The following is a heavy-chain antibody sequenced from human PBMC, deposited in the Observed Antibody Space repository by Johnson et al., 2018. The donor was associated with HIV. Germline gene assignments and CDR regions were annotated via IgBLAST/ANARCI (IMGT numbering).Heavy chain of an antibody. Sequence: VQLVESGGGVVQPGTSLRLSCTASGFAFSSSWMHWVCQAPGKGLEWVSAISGSGGSTYYADSVKGRFTISRDNSKNTLYLQMNSLRAEDTAVYYCARGPVMVRGVTDAFDIWGQGTMVTVSS. CDR1: GFAFSSSW. V-gene: IGHV3-23*04. CDR3: ARGPVMVRGVTDAFDI. CDR2: ISGSGGST. J-gene: IGHJ3*02. D-gene: IGHD3-10*01.